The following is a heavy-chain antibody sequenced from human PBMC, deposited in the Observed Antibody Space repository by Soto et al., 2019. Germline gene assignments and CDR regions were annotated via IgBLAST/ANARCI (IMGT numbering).Heavy chain of an antibody. CDR2: ISSSGSTI. CDR1: RFTFSSYE. V-gene: IGHV3-48*03. Sequence: GGSLRLSCAASRFTFSSYEMNCVRQAPGKGLEWVSYISSSGSTIYYADSVKGRFTISRDNAKNSLYLQMNSLRAEDTAVYYCARGVDYGGNSYYYYGMDVWGQGPTVTV. CDR3: ARGVDYGGNSYYYYGMDV. J-gene: IGHJ6*02. D-gene: IGHD4-17*01.